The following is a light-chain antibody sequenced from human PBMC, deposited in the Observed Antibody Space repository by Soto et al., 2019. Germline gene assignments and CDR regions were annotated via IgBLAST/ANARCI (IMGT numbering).Light chain of an antibody. V-gene: IGLV2-14*01. CDR1: SHDVGDYDY. CDR3: SSYTDSSNYV. J-gene: IGLJ1*01. CDR2: EVS. Sequence: QSVLTQPASVSGSPGQSITISCTGTSHDVGDYDYVSWYQQHPGKAPKILIYEVSNRPSGVSNRFSGSRSGNTASLTISGLQAEDEADYYCSSYTDSSNYVFGTGTKVTVL.